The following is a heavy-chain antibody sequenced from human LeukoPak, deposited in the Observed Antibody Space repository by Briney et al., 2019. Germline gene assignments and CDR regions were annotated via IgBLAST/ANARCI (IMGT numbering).Heavy chain of an antibody. D-gene: IGHD4-23*01. J-gene: IGHJ6*03. CDR1: GFTFSSYG. CDR2: IWYDGSNK. Sequence: GGSLRLSCAASGFTFSSYGMPWVRQAPGKGLEGVAVIWYDGSNKYYADSVKGRFTISRDNSKNTLYLQMNSLRAEDTAVYYCAKDYGGYMDVWGKGTTVTVSS. CDR3: AKDYGGYMDV. V-gene: IGHV3-33*06.